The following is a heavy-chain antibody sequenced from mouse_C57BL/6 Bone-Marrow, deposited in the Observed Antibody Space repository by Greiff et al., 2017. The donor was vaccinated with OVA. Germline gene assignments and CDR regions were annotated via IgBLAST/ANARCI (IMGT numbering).Heavy chain of an antibody. Sequence: EVQLVESEGGLVQPGSSMKLSCTASGFTFSDYYMAWVRQVPEKGLEWVANINYDGSSTYYLDSLKSRFIISRDNAKNLLYLQMSSLKSEDTATYYCARDLWYFDVWGTGTTVTVSS. CDR3: ARDLWYFDV. V-gene: IGHV5-16*01. J-gene: IGHJ1*03. CDR1: GFTFSDYY. CDR2: INYDGSST.